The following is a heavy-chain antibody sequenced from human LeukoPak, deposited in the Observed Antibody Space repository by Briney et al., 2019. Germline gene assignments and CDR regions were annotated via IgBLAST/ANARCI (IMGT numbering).Heavy chain of an antibody. Sequence: GESLKISCHGFGYPFTTSWIGWVRQLPGKGLEWTAIIYSGNSDAKYSPSFQGQVSISTDRSIRPAYLHWSSLKASDTAIYYCAIINHPDGRVYWGQGTLVTVSS. CDR2: IYSGNSDA. CDR3: AIINHPDGRVY. CDR1: GYPFTTSW. D-gene: IGHD5-24*01. J-gene: IGHJ4*02. V-gene: IGHV5-51*01.